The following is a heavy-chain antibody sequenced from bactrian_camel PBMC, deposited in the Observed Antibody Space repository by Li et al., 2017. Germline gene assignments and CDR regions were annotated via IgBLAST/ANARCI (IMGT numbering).Heavy chain of an antibody. D-gene: IGHD1*01. V-gene: IGHV3S40*01. CDR2: IDRSGAPT. CDR1: GLNYLRYC. Sequence: DVQLVESGGGSVQAGGSLRLSCTVSGLNYLRYCLGWFRQAPGKEREGVAAIDRSGAPTCTYSVSGRFTISKDNVKNTLYLQMNSLTPEDTAIYYCATSSRSDCTWKLVPSAYNTW. J-gene: IGHJ1*01.